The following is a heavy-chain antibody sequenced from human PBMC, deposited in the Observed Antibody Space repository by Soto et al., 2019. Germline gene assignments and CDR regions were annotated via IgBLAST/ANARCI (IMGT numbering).Heavy chain of an antibody. CDR3: ASTSYFDNSGSAY. CDR1: GGSISSDNYY. V-gene: IGHV4-30-4*01. D-gene: IGHD3-22*01. Sequence: SETLSLTCTVSGGSISSDNYYWSWIRQPPGKGLEWIGYIYYSGSTYYNPSLKSRVIISIDTSKNQFSLKLSSVTAADTAVYYCASTSYFDNSGSAYWGQGTLVTVSS. CDR2: IYYSGST. J-gene: IGHJ4*02.